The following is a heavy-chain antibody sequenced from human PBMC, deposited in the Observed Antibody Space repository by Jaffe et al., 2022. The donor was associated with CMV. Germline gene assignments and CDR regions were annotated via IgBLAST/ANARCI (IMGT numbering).Heavy chain of an antibody. J-gene: IGHJ5*02. CDR3: ARHVPHYYGSGSYDLAIDWFDP. D-gene: IGHD3-10*01. CDR1: GGSISSSSYY. CDR2: IYYSGST. V-gene: IGHV4-39*01. Sequence: QLQLQESGPGLVKPSETLSLTCTVSGGSISSSSYYWGWIRQPPGKGLEWIGSIYYSGSTYYNPSLKSRVTISVDTSKNQFSLKLSSVTAADTAVYYCARHVPHYYGSGSYDLAIDWFDPWGQGTLVTVSS.